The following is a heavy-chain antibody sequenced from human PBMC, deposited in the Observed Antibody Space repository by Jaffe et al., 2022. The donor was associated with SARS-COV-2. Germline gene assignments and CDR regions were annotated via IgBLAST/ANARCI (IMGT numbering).Heavy chain of an antibody. J-gene: IGHJ4*02. V-gene: IGHV3-74*01. Sequence: EVQLVESGGGLVRPGGSLRLSCATSGFTFSSYWMHWVRQGPGKGLVWVSRINVDGSFRGYADSVKGRFTISRDNAKDTLYLQMNSLRAEDTAVYYCARDEPKEYSSFRRGFDYWGQGALVTVSS. D-gene: IGHD6-6*01. CDR3: ARDEPKEYSSFRRGFDY. CDR1: GFTFSSYW. CDR2: INVDGSFR.